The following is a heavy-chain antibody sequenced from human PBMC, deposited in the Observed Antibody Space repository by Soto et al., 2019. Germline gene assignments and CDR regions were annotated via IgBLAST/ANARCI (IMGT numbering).Heavy chain of an antibody. CDR2: LNLDGSEK. CDR1: GFTFRSYW. CDR3: SRVASTSWHSYDYHGMDV. D-gene: IGHD5-18*01. V-gene: IGHV3-7*05. J-gene: IGHJ6*02. Sequence: EVQLVESGGGLVQPGGSLRLSCAASGFTFRSYWLSWVRHVPGKGLEWVANLNLDGSEKNYVDSVKGRFTISRDNARISLYLQMSSLRAEDTALYYCSRVASTSWHSYDYHGMDVWVQGTTVTVSS.